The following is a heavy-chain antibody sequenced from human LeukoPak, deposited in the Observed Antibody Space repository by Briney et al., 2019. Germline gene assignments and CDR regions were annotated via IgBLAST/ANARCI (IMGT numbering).Heavy chain of an antibody. Sequence: ASVKVSCKASGYTFTGYYMHWVRQAPGQGLEWMGWISAYNGNTNYAQKLQGRVTMTTDTSTSTAYMELRSLRSDDTAVYYCARDWPGTTYGYYYYGMDVWGQGTTVTVSS. J-gene: IGHJ6*02. V-gene: IGHV1-18*04. CDR1: GYTFTGYY. CDR3: ARDWPGTTYGYYYYGMDV. D-gene: IGHD1-7*01. CDR2: ISAYNGNT.